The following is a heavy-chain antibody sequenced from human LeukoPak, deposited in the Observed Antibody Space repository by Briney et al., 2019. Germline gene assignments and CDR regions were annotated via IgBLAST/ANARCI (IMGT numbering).Heavy chain of an antibody. Sequence: SETLSLTCSVSGVSMSSYHWNWIRQPAGEGLEWIGRISANWNTNFNPSLKSRLSMSVDTSKNQFSLNLISVTAADTAVYYCATSIGDHWFDPWGQGTLVTVSS. J-gene: IGHJ5*02. D-gene: IGHD3-16*01. CDR2: ISANWNT. CDR3: ATSIGDHWFDP. CDR1: GVSMSSYH. V-gene: IGHV4-4*07.